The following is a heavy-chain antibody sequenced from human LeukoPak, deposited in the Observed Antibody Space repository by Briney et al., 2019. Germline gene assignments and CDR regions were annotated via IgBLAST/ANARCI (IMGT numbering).Heavy chain of an antibody. CDR3: ARAPAAAALNWFDP. Sequence: SVKVSCKASGGTFSSYAISWVRQAPGQGLEWMGGIIPIFGTANYAQKFQGRVTITADKSTSTAYMELSSPRSEDTAVYYCARAPAAAALNWFDPWGQGTLITVSS. V-gene: IGHV1-69*06. D-gene: IGHD6-13*01. J-gene: IGHJ5*02. CDR2: IIPIFGTA. CDR1: GGTFSSYA.